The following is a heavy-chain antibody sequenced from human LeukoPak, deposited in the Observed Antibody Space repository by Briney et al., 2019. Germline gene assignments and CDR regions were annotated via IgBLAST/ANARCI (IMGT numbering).Heavy chain of an antibody. CDR3: ARGSSSWYYYYYYMDV. Sequence: PSETLSLTCTVSGGSISRYYWSWIRQPPGKGLEWIGYIYYSGSTNYNPSLKSRVTISVDTSKNQFSLKLSSVTAADTAVYYCARGSSSWYYYYYYMDVWGKGTTVTISS. V-gene: IGHV4-59*01. CDR2: IYYSGST. J-gene: IGHJ6*03. D-gene: IGHD6-13*01. CDR1: GGSISRYY.